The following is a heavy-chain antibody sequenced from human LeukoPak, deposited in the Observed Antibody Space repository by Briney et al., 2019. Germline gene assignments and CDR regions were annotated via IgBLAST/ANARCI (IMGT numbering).Heavy chain of an antibody. J-gene: IGHJ4*02. D-gene: IGHD5-18*01. CDR3: ARGGDGIQLWLEYY. Sequence: GGSLRLSCVVSGFTFSSYAIHWVRQAPGKGLEWVAVISYDGSNKYYADSVKGRFTISRDNSKNTLYLQMNSLRAEDTAVYYCARGGDGIQLWLEYYWGQGTLVTVSS. CDR1: GFTFSSYA. CDR2: ISYDGSNK. V-gene: IGHV3-30-3*01.